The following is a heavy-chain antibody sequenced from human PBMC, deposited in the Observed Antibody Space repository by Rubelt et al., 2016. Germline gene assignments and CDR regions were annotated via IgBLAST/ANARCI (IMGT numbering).Heavy chain of an antibody. CDR2: IIPILGIA. CDR3: ARVSGTTNNWFDP. J-gene: IGHJ5*02. D-gene: IGHD1-1*01. Sequence: QVQLVQSGAEVKKPGSSVTVSCNASGGTFSSYAISWVRQAPGQGLAWMGRIIPILGIANYAQKFQGGVTMTTDASTGTAYMELRSLRSDDTAVYYCARVSGTTNNWFDPWGQGTLVTVSS. V-gene: IGHV1-69*04. CDR1: GGTFSSYA.